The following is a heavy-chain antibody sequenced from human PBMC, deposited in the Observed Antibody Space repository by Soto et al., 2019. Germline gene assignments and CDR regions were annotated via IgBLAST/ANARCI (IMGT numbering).Heavy chain of an antibody. CDR1: GFTFSSYA. CDR3: AKDRWELTWFDL. CDR2: ISGSGGST. Sequence: GSLRLSCAASGFTFSSYAMSWVRQAPGKGLEWVSAISGSGGSTYYADSVKGRFTISRDNSKNTLYLQMNSLRAEDTAVYYCAKDRWELTWFDLWGQGTLVTVSS. J-gene: IGHJ5*02. V-gene: IGHV3-23*01. D-gene: IGHD1-26*01.